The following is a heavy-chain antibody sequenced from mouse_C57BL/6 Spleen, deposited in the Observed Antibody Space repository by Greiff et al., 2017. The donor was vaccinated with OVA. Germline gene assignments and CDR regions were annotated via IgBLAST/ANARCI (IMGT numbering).Heavy chain of an antibody. CDR3: ARSDYYGSSYESYYAMDY. J-gene: IGHJ4*01. CDR1: GFTFSDYG. V-gene: IGHV5-17*01. CDR2: ISSGSSTI. D-gene: IGHD1-1*01. Sequence: EVQVVESGGGLVKPGGSLKLSCAASGFTFSDYGMHWVRQAPEKGLEWVAYISSGSSTIYYADTVKGRFTISRDNAKNTLFLQMTSLRSEDTAMYYCARSDYYGSSYESYYAMDYWGQGTSVTVSS.